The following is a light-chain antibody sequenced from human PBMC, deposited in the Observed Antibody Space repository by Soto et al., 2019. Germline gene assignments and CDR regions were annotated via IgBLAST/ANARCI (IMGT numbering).Light chain of an antibody. J-gene: IGKJ4*01. Sequence: DIVMTQSPDSLAVSLGERATINCKSSQSVLYSSNNKNYLAWYQQKPGQPPKLLIYWASPRESGVPDRFRGSGSGTDFTLTVSSLLAEDVAVYYCQQYYSTPLTFGGGTKVEIK. CDR3: QQYYSTPLT. V-gene: IGKV4-1*01. CDR1: QSVLYSSNNKNY. CDR2: WAS.